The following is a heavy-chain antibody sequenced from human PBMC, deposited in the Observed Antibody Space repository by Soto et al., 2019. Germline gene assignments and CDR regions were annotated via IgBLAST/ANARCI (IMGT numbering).Heavy chain of an antibody. CDR3: AKALGYCSSTSCYAFDY. CDR1: GFTFDDYV. Sequence: PGGSLRLSCAASGFTFDDYVMHWVRQAPGKGLEWVSGISWNSGSIGYADSVKGRFTISRDNAKNSLYLQMNSLRAEDTALYYCAKALGYCSSTSCYAFDYWGQGTLVTVSS. V-gene: IGHV3-9*01. D-gene: IGHD2-2*01. CDR2: ISWNSGSI. J-gene: IGHJ4*02.